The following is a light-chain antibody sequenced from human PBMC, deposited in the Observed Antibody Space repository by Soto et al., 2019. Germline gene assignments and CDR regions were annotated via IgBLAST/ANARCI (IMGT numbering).Light chain of an antibody. Sequence: QSVLTQPPSVSGSPGQSVTISCTGTSSDVGSYNHVSWYQQHPGKAPKLMIYDVSNRPSGVSIRFSGSKSGNTASLTISGLQAEDEADYYCSSYTSSSTLGVFGTGTKVTVL. V-gene: IGLV2-14*01. CDR2: DVS. CDR3: SSYTSSSTLGV. CDR1: SSDVGSYNH. J-gene: IGLJ1*01.